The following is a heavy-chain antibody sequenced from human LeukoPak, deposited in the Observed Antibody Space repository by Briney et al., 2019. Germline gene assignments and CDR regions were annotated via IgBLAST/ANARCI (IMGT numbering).Heavy chain of an antibody. V-gene: IGHV4-59*01. D-gene: IGHD6-13*01. CDR3: ARAWQQLVFDY. CDR1: GGSISSYY. Sequence: SSETLSLTCTVSGGSISSYYWSWIRQPPEKGLEWIGYIYYSGSTNYNPSLKSRVTISVDTSKNQFSLKLSSVTAADTAVYYCARAWQQLVFDYWGQGTLVTVSS. J-gene: IGHJ4*02. CDR2: IYYSGST.